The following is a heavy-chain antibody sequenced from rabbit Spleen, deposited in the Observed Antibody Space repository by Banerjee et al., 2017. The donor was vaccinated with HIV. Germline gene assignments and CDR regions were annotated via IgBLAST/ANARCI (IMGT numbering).Heavy chain of an antibody. J-gene: IGHJ4*01. CDR1: GVSFSDKDV. V-gene: IGHV1S45*01. Sequence: EQLEESGGGLVKPEGSLTLTCKASGVSFSDKDVMCWVRQAPGKGLEWIACINTATGKGVYANWAKGRFTCSKTSSTTVTLQMTSLTVADTATYFCARDLAGYVGFGYISYLDLWGQGTLVTVS. CDR3: ARDLAGYVGFGYISYLDL. D-gene: IGHD4-2*01. CDR2: INTATGKG.